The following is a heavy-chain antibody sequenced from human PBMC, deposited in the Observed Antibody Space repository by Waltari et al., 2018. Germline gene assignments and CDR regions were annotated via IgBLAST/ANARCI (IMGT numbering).Heavy chain of an antibody. CDR3: ARDTAVADDAFDI. Sequence: EVQLVESGGGLVQPGGSLRLSCAASGFTFSSYWMSWVRQAPGKGLEWVANIKQDGSEKYYVDSVKGRFTIARDNAKNSLYLQMNSLRAEETAVYYCARDTAVADDAFDIWGQGTMVTVSS. J-gene: IGHJ3*02. CDR1: GFTFSSYW. V-gene: IGHV3-7*01. CDR2: IKQDGSEK. D-gene: IGHD6-19*01.